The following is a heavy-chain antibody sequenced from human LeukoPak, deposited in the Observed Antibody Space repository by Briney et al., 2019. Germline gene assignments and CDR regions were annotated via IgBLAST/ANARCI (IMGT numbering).Heavy chain of an antibody. CDR2: IKQDGSEK. V-gene: IGHV3-7*01. D-gene: IGHD6-19*01. CDR3: AREAAVAGIHPHDY. Sequence: TGGSLRLSCAASGFTFSSYWMSWVRQAPGKGLEWVANIKQDGSEKYYVDSVKGRFTISRDNAKNSLYLQMNSLRAEDTAVDYCAREAAVAGIHPHDYWGQGTLVTVSS. J-gene: IGHJ4*02. CDR1: GFTFSSYW.